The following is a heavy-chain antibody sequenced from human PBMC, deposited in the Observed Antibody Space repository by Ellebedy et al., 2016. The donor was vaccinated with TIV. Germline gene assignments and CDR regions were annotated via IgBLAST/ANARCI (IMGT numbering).Heavy chain of an antibody. D-gene: IGHD4-17*01. J-gene: IGHJ5*02. CDR1: GLTFSSYG. V-gene: IGHV3-30*03. CDR3: ARVVDYDDAGLDP. CDR2: ISYDGSNK. Sequence: GGSLRLXXAASGLTFSSYGMHWVRQAPGKGLEWVAVISYDGSNKDYADSVKGRFTISRDNSKNTLYLQMNSLRAEDTAVYYCARVVDYDDAGLDPWGQGTLVTVSS.